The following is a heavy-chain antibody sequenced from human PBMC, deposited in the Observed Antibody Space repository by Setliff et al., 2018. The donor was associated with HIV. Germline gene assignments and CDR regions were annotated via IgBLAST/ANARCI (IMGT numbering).Heavy chain of an antibody. CDR2: INQDGSGK. J-gene: IGHJ6*02. D-gene: IGHD3-3*02. Sequence: HPGGSLRLSCAASGFTFTSYWMIWVRQAPGKGLEWVANINQDGSGKNYVDSVKGRFTISRDNAKNSLYLQMDSLRVEDTTVYYCTRKLAPGHGMDVWGQGTTVTVSS. V-gene: IGHV3-7*01. CDR1: GFTFTSYW. CDR3: TRKLAPGHGMDV.